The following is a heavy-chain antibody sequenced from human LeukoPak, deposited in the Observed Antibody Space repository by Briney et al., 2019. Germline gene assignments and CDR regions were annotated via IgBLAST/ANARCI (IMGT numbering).Heavy chain of an antibody. CDR1: GGSISSYY. D-gene: IGHD5-18*01. V-gene: IGHV4-59*01. CDR3: ARGHSYGSYYYYYYYMDV. CDR2: IYYSGST. Sequence: SETLSLTCTVSGGSISSYYWSWIRQPPGKGLEWIGYIYYSGSTNYNPSLKSRVTISVDTSKNQFSLKLSSVTAADTAVYYCARGHSYGSYYYYYYYMDVWGKGTTVTVSS. J-gene: IGHJ6*03.